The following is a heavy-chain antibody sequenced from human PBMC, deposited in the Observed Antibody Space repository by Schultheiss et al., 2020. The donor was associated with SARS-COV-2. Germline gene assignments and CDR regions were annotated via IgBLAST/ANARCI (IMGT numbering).Heavy chain of an antibody. V-gene: IGHV4-39*01. CDR2: IYYSGST. CDR3: ARERHGDYVH. D-gene: IGHD4-17*01. J-gene: IGHJ4*02. Sequence: SQTLSLTCTVSGGSVSGGSHFWSWIRQPPGKGLEWIGSIYYSGSTYYNPSLKSRVTISVDTSKNQFSLRLTSVTAADSAVYYCARERHGDYVHWGQGTLVTVSS. CDR1: GGSVSGGSHF.